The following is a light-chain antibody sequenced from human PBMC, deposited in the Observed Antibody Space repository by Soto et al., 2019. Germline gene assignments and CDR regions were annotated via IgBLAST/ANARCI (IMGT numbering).Light chain of an antibody. Sequence: QPALTQPASVSGSPGQSITISCTGTSSDVGGYNYVSWYQQHPGKAPKLMIYDVSTRPSGVSNRFYGSKSGNTASLTISGLQAEDESDYYCSSYTSSSALVFGGGTKVTVL. CDR2: DVS. CDR3: SSYTSSSALV. V-gene: IGLV2-14*01. J-gene: IGLJ2*01. CDR1: SSDVGGYNY.